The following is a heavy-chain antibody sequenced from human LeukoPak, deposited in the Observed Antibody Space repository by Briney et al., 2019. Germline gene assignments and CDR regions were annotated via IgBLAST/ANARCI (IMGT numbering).Heavy chain of an antibody. V-gene: IGHV4-59*08. CDR3: ARQPMVRGVIPTYGMDV. D-gene: IGHD3-10*01. CDR2: NYYSGST. CDR1: GGSISSYY. Sequence: PSETLLLTCSIPGGSISSYYWSWIRQPPGKGLEWVGYNYYSGSTNYNPSLKSRFTISVDTSKTQFSLKLSSVTAADTAVYYCARQPMVRGVIPTYGMDVWGQGTTVTVSS. J-gene: IGHJ6*02.